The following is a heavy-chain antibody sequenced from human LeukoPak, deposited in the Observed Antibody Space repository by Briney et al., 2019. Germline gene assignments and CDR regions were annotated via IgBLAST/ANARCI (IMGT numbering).Heavy chain of an antibody. V-gene: IGHV1-69*04. Sequence: GSSVKVSCRASGGTFSSYTISWVRQAPGQGLEWMGRIIPILGIANYAQKFQGRVTITADKSTSTAYMELSSLRSEDTAVYYCAREGDMTPFDYWRQGTLVTVSS. CDR2: IIPILGIA. CDR3: AREGDMTPFDY. J-gene: IGHJ4*02. CDR1: GGTFSSYT.